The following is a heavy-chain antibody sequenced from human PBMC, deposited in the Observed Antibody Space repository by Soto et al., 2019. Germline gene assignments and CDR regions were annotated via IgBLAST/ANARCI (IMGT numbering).Heavy chain of an antibody. CDR3: TRAAQPQWEICHYYFDS. D-gene: IGHD1-26*01. J-gene: IGHJ4*02. CDR1: GFMFGGYA. Sequence: GGSLRLSCTASGFMFGGYAMGWIRQAPGKGLEWVAFIRGRAYSATTEYAASVKGRFTISRDDSKRIAYLQMNSLKTEDTAVYYCTRAAQPQWEICHYYFDSWGPGTLVTVSS. V-gene: IGHV3-49*03. CDR2: IRGRAYSATT.